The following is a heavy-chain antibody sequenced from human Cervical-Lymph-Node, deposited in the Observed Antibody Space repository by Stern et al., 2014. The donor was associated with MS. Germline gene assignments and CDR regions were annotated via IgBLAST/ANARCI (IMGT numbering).Heavy chain of an antibody. V-gene: IGHV2-70*01. J-gene: IGHJ6*02. CDR2: IDWDDAK. D-gene: IGHD6-13*01. CDR1: GFSLDITGMG. Sequence: QVTLGESGAALVKPTQTLTLTCAFSGFSLDITGMGVSCIRQPPGKALEXLALIDWDDAKYSSTAQETSSTDPKNTPNNQVVLTMTNVDPVDTATYYCARTLAATGTAYFYAMDVWGQGTTVTVSS. CDR3: ARTLAATGTAYFYAMDV.